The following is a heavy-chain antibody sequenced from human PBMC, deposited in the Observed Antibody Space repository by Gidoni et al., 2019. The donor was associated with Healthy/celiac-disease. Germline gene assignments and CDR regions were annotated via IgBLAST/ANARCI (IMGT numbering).Heavy chain of an antibody. CDR1: AFTFSSYA. CDR2: ISGSGGST. V-gene: IGHV3-23*01. D-gene: IGHD4-4*01. J-gene: IGHJ6*02. CDR3: AKSNSNYYYYGMDV. Sequence: EVQLLESGGGLVQPGGSLSLSCAASAFTFSSYAMSWVRQAPGKGLEWVSAISGSGGSTYYADSVKGRFTISRDNSKNTLYLQMNSLRAEDTAVYYCAKSNSNYYYYGMDVWGQGTTVTVSS.